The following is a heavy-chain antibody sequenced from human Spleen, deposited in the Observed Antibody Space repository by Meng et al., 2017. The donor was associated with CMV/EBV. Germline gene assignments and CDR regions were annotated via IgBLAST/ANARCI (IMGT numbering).Heavy chain of an antibody. D-gene: IGHD6-19*01. CDR3: ARDLAGIAVAGGFDY. Sequence: GESLKISCAASGFTFNDYTMHWVRQAPGKGLEWVSLISWDGGYTYYADSVKGRFTISRDNSKNTLYLQMNSLRAEDTAVFYCARDLAGIAVAGGFDYWGQGTLVTVSS. V-gene: IGHV3-43*01. CDR1: GFTFNDYT. J-gene: IGHJ4*02. CDR2: ISWDGGYT.